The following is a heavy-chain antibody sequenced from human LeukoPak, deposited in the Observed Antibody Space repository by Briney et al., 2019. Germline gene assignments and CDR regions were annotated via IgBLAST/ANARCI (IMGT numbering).Heavy chain of an antibody. V-gene: IGHV4-61*02. J-gene: IGHJ2*01. CDR2: ISSSGST. D-gene: IGHD1-26*01. CDR1: GDSISSGDYY. CDR3: AKYRYSGSYTPHWYFDL. Sequence: SETLSLTCTVSGDSISSGDYYWSWIRQPAGKGLEWIGRISSSGSTNYNPSLKSRVTISVDTSKNQFSLKLSSVTAADTAVYYCAKYRYSGSYTPHWYFDLWGRGTLVTVSS.